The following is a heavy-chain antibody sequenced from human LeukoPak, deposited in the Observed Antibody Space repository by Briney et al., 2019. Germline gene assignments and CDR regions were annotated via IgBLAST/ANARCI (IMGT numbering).Heavy chain of an antibody. CDR3: ARYSSSSSDYYYYMDV. V-gene: IGHV4-59*12. CDR2: IYYSGST. D-gene: IGHD6-6*01. Sequence: SETLSLTCTVSGGSISSYYWSWIRQPPGKGLEWIGYIYYSGSTNYNPSLKSRVTISVDTSKNQFSLKLSSVTAADTAVYYCARYSSSSSDYYYYMDVWGKGTTVTVSS. CDR1: GGSISSYY. J-gene: IGHJ6*03.